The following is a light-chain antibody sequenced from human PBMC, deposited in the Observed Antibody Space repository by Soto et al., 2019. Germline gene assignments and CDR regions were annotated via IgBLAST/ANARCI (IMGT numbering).Light chain of an antibody. CDR1: QSVSSSY. CDR2: GAS. CDR3: QQYNDWPPT. J-gene: IGKJ1*01. Sequence: EIVLTQSPGTLSLSPGERATLSCRASQSVSSSYLAWYQQKPGQAPRLLIYGASSRATGIPDRFSGSGSGTDFTLTISRLEPEDFAGYFCQQYNDWPPTFGQGTKVEIK. V-gene: IGKV3-20*01.